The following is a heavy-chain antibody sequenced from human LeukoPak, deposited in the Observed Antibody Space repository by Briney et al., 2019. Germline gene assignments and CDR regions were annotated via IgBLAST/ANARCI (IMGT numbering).Heavy chain of an antibody. J-gene: IGHJ4*02. CDR1: GFTFGDYS. Sequence: GGSLRLSCATSGFTFGDYSMHWVRQAPGRGLEWVSFISWDGVSKYYADSVKGRFTISRDRSKSSLYLQMNSLRTEDTALYYCAKDGMGSSGYYFFDYWGQGTLVTVSS. V-gene: IGHV3-43*01. CDR2: ISWDGVSK. D-gene: IGHD3-22*01. CDR3: AKDGMGSSGYYFFDY.